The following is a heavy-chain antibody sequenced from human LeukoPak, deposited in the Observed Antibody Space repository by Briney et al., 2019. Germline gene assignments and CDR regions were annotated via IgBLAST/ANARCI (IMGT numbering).Heavy chain of an antibody. V-gene: IGHV1-8*03. J-gene: IGHJ6*03. CDR3: ARGVGGGYHYYMDV. D-gene: IGHD3-10*01. Sequence: ASVKVSCKASGYTFTSYDINWVRQATGQGLEWMGWMNPNSGNTGYAQKFQGRVTITRNSSISTAYMELSSLRSEDTALYYCARGVGGGYHYYMDVWGKGTTVTVSS. CDR2: MNPNSGNT. CDR1: GYTFTSYD.